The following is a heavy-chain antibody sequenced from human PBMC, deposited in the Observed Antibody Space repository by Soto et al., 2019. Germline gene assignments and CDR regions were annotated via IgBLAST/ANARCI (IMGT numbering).Heavy chain of an antibody. CDR1: GITFRNFG. Sequence: QVQLVESGGGVVQPGRSPRLYCAASGITFRNFGMHWVRQAPGKGLEWVAAISSDGSDKYYSDSVKGRFTISRDNSKNTLFLQMNSLRVEETAVYYCAKGSEVARQELDYWGQGTLVTVSS. D-gene: IGHD2-15*01. V-gene: IGHV3-30*18. CDR2: ISSDGSDK. CDR3: AKGSEVARQELDY. J-gene: IGHJ4*02.